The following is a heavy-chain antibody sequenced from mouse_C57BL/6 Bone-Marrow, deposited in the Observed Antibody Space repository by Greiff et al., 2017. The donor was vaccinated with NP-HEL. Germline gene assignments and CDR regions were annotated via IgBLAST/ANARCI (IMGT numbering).Heavy chain of an antibody. Sequence: QVQLQQPGAELVKPGASVKVSCKASGYTFTSYWMHWVKQRPGQGLEWIGRIHPSDSDTNYNQKFKGKATLTVDNSSSTAYMQLSSLTSEDSAVYYCAIASPGRGYDGYWGQGTTLTVSS. J-gene: IGHJ2*01. CDR1: GYTFTSYW. D-gene: IGHD2-2*01. CDR3: AIASPGRGYDGY. CDR2: IHPSDSDT. V-gene: IGHV1-74*01.